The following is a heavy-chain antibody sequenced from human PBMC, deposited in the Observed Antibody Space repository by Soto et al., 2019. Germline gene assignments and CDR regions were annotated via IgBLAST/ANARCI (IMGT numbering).Heavy chain of an antibody. J-gene: IGHJ3*02. CDR2: ISSSSSYI. CDR1: GFTFSSYS. Sequence: GGSLRICCAASGFTFSSYSMNWVRQAPGKGLEWVSSISSSSSYIYYADSVKGRFTISRDNAKNSLYLQMNSLRAEDTAVYYCATSLERRRPQDVFDIWGQGTMVTVSS. V-gene: IGHV3-21*01. CDR3: ATSLERRRPQDVFDI. D-gene: IGHD1-1*01.